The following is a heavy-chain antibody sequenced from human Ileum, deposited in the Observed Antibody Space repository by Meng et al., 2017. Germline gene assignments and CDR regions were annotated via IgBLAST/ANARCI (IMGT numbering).Heavy chain of an antibody. CDR3: ARDHMGSLDY. J-gene: IGHJ4*02. D-gene: IGHD1-26*01. CDR1: GGSGSRAGYQ. CDR2: AST. Sequence: HVTRQEAGSSLVRPSETLSLICTVSGGSGSRAGYQWGWIRQPPGKGLEWIGYASTNYNPSLKSRVTISLDTSRNQFSLSLSSVTAADTAVYYCARDHMGSLDYWGQGILVTVSS. V-gene: IGHV4-61*08.